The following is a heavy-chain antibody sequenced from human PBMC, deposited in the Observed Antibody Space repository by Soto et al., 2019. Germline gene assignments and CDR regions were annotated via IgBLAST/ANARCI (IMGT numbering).Heavy chain of an antibody. V-gene: IGHV4-59*01. CDR3: ARSSPRVVSPWDY. J-gene: IGHJ4*02. CDR1: GGSIISYY. CDR2: IYYSGST. D-gene: IGHD3-3*01. Sequence: SETLSLTCIVPGGSIISYYWSWIRQPPGKGLEWIGHIYYSGSTNYNPSLKSRVTISVDTSKNHFSLKLSSVTAADTAVYYCARSSPRVVSPWDYWGQGTLVTVSS.